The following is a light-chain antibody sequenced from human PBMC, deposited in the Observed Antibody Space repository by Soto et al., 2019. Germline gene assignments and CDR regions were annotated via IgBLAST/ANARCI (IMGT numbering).Light chain of an antibody. J-gene: IGLJ1*01. CDR1: ISDVGGYNY. CDR2: EVS. V-gene: IGLV2-14*01. CDR3: SSYTSSSIDYV. Sequence: QSALTQPAFVSGSPGQSITISCTGTISDVGGYNYVSWYQQHPGKAPKLIIYEVSNRPSGVSNRFSGSKSGNTASLTISGLQAEDEADYYCSSYTSSSIDYVFGTGTKVTVL.